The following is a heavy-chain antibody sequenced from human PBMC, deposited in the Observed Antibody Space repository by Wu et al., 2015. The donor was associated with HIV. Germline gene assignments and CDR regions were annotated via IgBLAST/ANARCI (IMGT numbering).Heavy chain of an antibody. CDR3: AIGSGSFYYFDY. CDR2: INPNRGGT. J-gene: IGHJ4*02. D-gene: IGHD3-10*01. V-gene: IGHV1-2*02. CDR1: GYTFIDYY. Sequence: QVQLLQSGAEVKKPGASVMVSCKASGYTFIDYYLYWVRQAPRQGLEWMGWINPNRGGTKYAQEFQGRVTMTRDTAVSTAYMELRSLRSDDTAVYYCAIGSGSFYYFDYWGQGTLVTVSS.